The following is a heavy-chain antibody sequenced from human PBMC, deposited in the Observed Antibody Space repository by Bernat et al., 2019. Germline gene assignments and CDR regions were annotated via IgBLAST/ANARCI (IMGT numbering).Heavy chain of an antibody. CDR2: IVPLFGTA. Sequence: QVQLVQSGAEVKKPGASVKVSCKVSGYTLTELSMHWVRQAPGQGPEWMGGIVPLFGTAKYAQKFQGRVTITADESTSTAYMELRSLRSEDTAVYYCARELDQLLFYWGQGTLVTVSS. D-gene: IGHD3-10*01. CDR1: GYTLTELS. V-gene: IGHV1-69*13. J-gene: IGHJ4*02. CDR3: ARELDQLLFY.